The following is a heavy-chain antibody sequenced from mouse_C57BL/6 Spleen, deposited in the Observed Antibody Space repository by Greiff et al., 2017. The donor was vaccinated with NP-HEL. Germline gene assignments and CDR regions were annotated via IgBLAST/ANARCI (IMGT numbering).Heavy chain of an antibody. V-gene: IGHV1-64*01. CDR1: GYTFTSYW. J-gene: IGHJ1*03. CDR2: IHPNSGST. CDR3: TRDPVRYWYFDV. Sequence: QVQLQQSGAELVKPGASVKLSCKASGYTFTSYWMHWVKQRPGQGLEWIGMIHPNSGSTNYNEKFKSKATLTVDKSSSTAYMQLSSLTSEDSAVYYCTRDPVRYWYFDVWGTGTTVTVSS.